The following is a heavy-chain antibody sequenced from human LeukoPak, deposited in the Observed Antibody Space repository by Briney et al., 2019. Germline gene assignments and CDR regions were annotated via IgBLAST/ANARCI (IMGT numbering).Heavy chain of an antibody. V-gene: IGHV3-64*01. CDR2: ISSNGGIT. CDR1: GFTFRNYA. D-gene: IGHD3-16*01. J-gene: IGHJ4*02. CDR3: ARRVITFGGVITFDY. Sequence: GSLRLSCAASGFTFRNYAMHWVRQAPGKGLEYVSAISSNGGITYYANSVKGRFTISRDNSKNTLYLQMGSLRAEDMAVYYCARRVITFGGVITFDYWGQGTLVTVSS.